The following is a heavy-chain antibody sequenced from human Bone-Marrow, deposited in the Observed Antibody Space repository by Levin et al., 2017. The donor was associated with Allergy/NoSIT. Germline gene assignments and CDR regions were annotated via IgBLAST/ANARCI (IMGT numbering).Heavy chain of an antibody. CDR1: GFTFSDYY. J-gene: IGHJ4*02. D-gene: IGHD1-26*01. Sequence: GGSLRLSCAASGFTFSDYYMSWIRQAPGKGLEWVSCISNRDTAIFYLDSVKGRFTITRDNAKNSLFLQMDSLTSEDTAVYYCATYRGNYYGFDFWGLGTLVTVSS. V-gene: IGHV3-11*01. CDR3: ATYRGNYYGFDF. CDR2: ISNRDTAI.